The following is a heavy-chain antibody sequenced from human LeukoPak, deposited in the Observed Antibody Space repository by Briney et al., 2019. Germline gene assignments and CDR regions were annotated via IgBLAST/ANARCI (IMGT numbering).Heavy chain of an antibody. D-gene: IGHD3-10*01. CDR3: AREYGSGLDV. J-gene: IGHJ6*02. V-gene: IGHV4-59*01. CDR2: IYYSGST. CDR1: GGSISSYY. Sequence: RASETLSLTCTVSGGSISSYYWSWIRQPPGKGLEWIGYIYYSGSTNYNPSLKSRVTISVDTSKNQFSLKLSSVTAADTAVYYCAREYGSGLDVWGQGTTVTVSS.